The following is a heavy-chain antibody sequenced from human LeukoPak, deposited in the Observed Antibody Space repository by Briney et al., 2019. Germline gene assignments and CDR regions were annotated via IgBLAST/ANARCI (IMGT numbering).Heavy chain of an antibody. CDR3: AKDREQWLVLVSYYYYGMDV. J-gene: IGHJ6*04. CDR2: ISYDGSNK. V-gene: IGHV3-30*18. D-gene: IGHD6-19*01. Sequence: GGSLRLSCAASGFTFSSYGMHWVRQAPGKGLEWVAVISYDGSNKYYADSVKGRFTISRDNSKNMLYLQMNSLRAEDTAVYYCAKDREQWLVLVSYYYYGMDVWGEGTTVTVSS. CDR1: GFTFSSYG.